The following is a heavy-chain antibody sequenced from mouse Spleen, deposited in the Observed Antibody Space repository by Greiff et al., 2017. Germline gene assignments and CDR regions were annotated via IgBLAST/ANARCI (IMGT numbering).Heavy chain of an antibody. CDR1: GFTFSSYA. V-gene: IGHV5-9*04. Sequence: EVKLQESGGGLVKLGGSLKLSCAASGFTFSSYAMSWVRQTPEKRLEWVATISSGGGNTYYPDSVKGRFTISRDNAKNTLYLQMSSLKSEDTAMYYCARHRSLFITTAGFAYWGQGTLVTVSA. CDR2: ISSGGGNT. D-gene: IGHD1-2*01. CDR3: ARHRSLFITTAGFAY. J-gene: IGHJ3*01.